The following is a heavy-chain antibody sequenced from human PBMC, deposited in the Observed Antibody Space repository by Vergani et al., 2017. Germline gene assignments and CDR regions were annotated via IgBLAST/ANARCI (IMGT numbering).Heavy chain of an antibody. Sequence: QVQLQESGPGLVQPAETLSLTCVVSNSSINSNYYWGWIRQSPGKRLEWIGSVSHSGSTFANPSLKSRVTISVDKSKKLISLILNSVTAADTAGYYCVRDAINYDVLSGYYIGLDFWGQGTLVTVSS. CDR1: NSSINSNYY. CDR2: VSHSGST. D-gene: IGHD3-9*01. V-gene: IGHV4-38-2*01. CDR3: VRDAINYDVLSGYYIGLDF. J-gene: IGHJ4*02.